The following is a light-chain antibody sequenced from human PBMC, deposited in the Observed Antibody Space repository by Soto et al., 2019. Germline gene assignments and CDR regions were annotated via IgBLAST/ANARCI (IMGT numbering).Light chain of an antibody. CDR3: QQYSRLWS. V-gene: IGKV1-5*01. J-gene: IGKJ1*01. CDR2: AAS. CDR1: QSISSW. Sequence: DIQMAQSPSTLSAKIGDRVTITCRASQSISSWLAWYQQKPGKAPKLLIYAASSLQSGVPSRFSGSGSGTDFTLTISSLQRDDFGTYYCQQYSRLWSFGQGTKVDIK.